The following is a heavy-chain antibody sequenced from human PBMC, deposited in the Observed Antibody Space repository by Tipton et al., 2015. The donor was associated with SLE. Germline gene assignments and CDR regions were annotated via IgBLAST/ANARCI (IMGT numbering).Heavy chain of an antibody. CDR3: ARGTYRNPIRTVAGRRYFDH. J-gene: IGHJ4*02. CDR2: IYYSGST. CDR1: GGSISSGGYY. V-gene: IGHV4-31*03. Sequence: TLSLTCTVSGGSISSGGYYWSWIRQHPGKGLEWIGYIYYSGSTYYNPSLKSRVTISVDTSKNQFSLKLSSVTAADTAVYYCARGTYRNPIRTVAGRRYFDHWGQGTLVTVSS. D-gene: IGHD6-19*01.